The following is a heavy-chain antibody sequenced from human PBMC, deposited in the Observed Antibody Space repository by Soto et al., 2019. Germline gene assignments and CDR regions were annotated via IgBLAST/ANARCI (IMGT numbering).Heavy chain of an antibody. J-gene: IGHJ4*02. CDR1: GLTFSSYA. Sequence: EVQLLESGGGLVQPGGSLRLSCAASGLTFSSYAMSWVRQAPGKGLEWVSAISGSGGSTYYADSVKGRFTISRDNSKNTLDLHMNSLIAEDTAVYYCAKDLIVAATPEYFDYWGQGTLVTVSS. D-gene: IGHD3-22*01. CDR2: ISGSGGST. V-gene: IGHV3-23*01. CDR3: AKDLIVAATPEYFDY.